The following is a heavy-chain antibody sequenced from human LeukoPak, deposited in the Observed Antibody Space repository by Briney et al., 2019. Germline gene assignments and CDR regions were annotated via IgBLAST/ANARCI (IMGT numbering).Heavy chain of an antibody. CDR2: IRGDGSEK. CDR1: GFTFSSYW. J-gene: IGHJ4*02. Sequence: GGSLRLSCAASGFTFSSYWMSWVRQAPGKGLEWVANIRGDGSEKYYVDSVKGRFTISRENAKNSLYLQMNSLRAEDTAVYYCGRVLWFGELFFGGQGTPVTVSP. V-gene: IGHV3-7*01. CDR3: GRVLWFGELFF. D-gene: IGHD3-10*01.